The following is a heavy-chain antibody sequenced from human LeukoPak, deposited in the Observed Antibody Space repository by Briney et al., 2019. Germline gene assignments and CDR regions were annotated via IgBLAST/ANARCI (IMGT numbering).Heavy chain of an antibody. Sequence: PSETLSLTCSVSGGSINSYYWTWIRQPPGKGLEWIGYIYYSGSTNYNPSLESRVTISVDTSKNQFSLKLSSVTAADTAVYYCARDPQSYTGYYGMDVWGKGTTVTVSS. CDR1: GGSINSYY. CDR2: IYYSGST. J-gene: IGHJ6*04. D-gene: IGHD2-2*02. V-gene: IGHV4-59*01. CDR3: ARDPQSYTGYYGMDV.